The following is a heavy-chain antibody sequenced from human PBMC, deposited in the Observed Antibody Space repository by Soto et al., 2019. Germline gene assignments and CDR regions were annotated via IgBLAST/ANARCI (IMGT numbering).Heavy chain of an antibody. CDR1: GFSFDTYN. CDR2: ISSGRPDI. D-gene: IGHD6-19*01. Sequence: PGGSLRLSCAASGFSFDTYNMNWVRQAPGKGLEWVSSISSGRPDIFYADSVRGRFTTSRDDAKKSLFLQMNSLRADDTAVYYCARDHLGIAAGDFDLWGQGTLVTVSS. V-gene: IGHV3-21*01. CDR3: ARDHLGIAAGDFDL. J-gene: IGHJ4*02.